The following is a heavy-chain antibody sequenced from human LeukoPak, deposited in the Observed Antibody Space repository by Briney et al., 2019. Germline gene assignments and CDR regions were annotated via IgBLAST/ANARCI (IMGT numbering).Heavy chain of an antibody. V-gene: IGHV3-23*01. J-gene: IGHJ4*02. CDR2: ISGSGGST. D-gene: IGHD3-10*01. CDR3: AKGAILWFGELLGDFDY. CDR1: GFTFSSYA. Sequence: GGSLRLSCAASGFTFSSYAMSWVRQAPGKGLEWVSAISGSGGSTYYADSGKGRFTISRDNSKNTLYLQMNSLRAEDTAVYYCAKGAILWFGELLGDFDYWGQGTLVTVSS.